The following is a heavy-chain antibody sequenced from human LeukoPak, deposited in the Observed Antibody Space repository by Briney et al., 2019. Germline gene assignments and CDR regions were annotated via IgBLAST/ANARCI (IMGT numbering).Heavy chain of an antibody. V-gene: IGHV3-21*04. CDR3: ARADGYNLFDY. CDR2: ISSSGSYI. Sequence: PGGSLRLSCVASAFTFSSYSMNWVRQAPGKGLEWVSSISSSGSYIYYADSVKGRFTISRDNAKKSLYLQMNSLRAEDTALYYCARADGYNLFDYWGQGTLVTVSS. CDR1: AFTFSSYS. D-gene: IGHD5-24*01. J-gene: IGHJ4*02.